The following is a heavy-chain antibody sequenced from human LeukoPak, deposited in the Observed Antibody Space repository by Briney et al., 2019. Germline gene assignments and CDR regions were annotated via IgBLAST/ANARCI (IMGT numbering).Heavy chain of an antibody. CDR1: GGSFSGYY. CDR2: INHSGST. D-gene: IGHD1-14*01. J-gene: IGHJ4*02. V-gene: IGHV4-34*01. Sequence: PSETLSLTCAVYGGSFSGYYWSWVRQPPGKGLEWIGEINHSGSTNYNPSLKSRVTISVDTSKNQFSLKLSSVTAADTAVYYCARGSPSRPDLLSAQIRRYFDYWGQGTLVTVSS. CDR3: ARGSPSRPDLLSAQIRRYFDY.